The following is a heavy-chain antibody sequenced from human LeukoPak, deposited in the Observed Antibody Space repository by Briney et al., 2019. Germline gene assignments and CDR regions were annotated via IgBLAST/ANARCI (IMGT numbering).Heavy chain of an antibody. CDR3: ARGFHGSDY. D-gene: IGHD3-10*01. CDR1: GYTFSSYY. Sequence: SVKVSCKASGYTFSSYYVHWVRQAPGQGLEWMGGITPIFGTANYAQKFQGRVTITADKSTSTAYMELSSLRSEDTAVCYCARGFHGSDYWGQGTLVTVSS. CDR2: ITPIFGTA. V-gene: IGHV1-69*06. J-gene: IGHJ4*02.